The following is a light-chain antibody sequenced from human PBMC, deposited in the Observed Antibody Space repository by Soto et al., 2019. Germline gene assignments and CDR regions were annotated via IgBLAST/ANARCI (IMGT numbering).Light chain of an antibody. CDR3: QQYGSSPPTT. CDR1: QSVSSSY. Sequence: EIVLTQSPGTLSLSPGERATLSCRASQSVSSSYLAWYQQKPGQAPRLLIYGASSRATGIPDRFSGSGSGTVFPLTISRLEPEDCAVYYCQQYGSSPPTTFGQGTRREIK. V-gene: IGKV3-20*01. J-gene: IGKJ5*01. CDR2: GAS.